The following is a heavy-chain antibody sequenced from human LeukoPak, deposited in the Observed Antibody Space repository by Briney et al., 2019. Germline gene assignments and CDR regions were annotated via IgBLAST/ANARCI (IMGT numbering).Heavy chain of an antibody. J-gene: IGHJ5*02. Sequence: SVKVSCKASGGTFSSYAISWVRQAPGQGLEWMGGIIPIFGTANYAQKFQGRVTITADESTSTAYMELSSLRSEDTAVYYCATAIWERAGITMVRGVLQGCWFDPWGQGTLVTVSS. D-gene: IGHD3-10*01. V-gene: IGHV1-69*01. CDR1: GGTFSSYA. CDR3: ATAIWERAGITMVRGVLQGCWFDP. CDR2: IIPIFGTA.